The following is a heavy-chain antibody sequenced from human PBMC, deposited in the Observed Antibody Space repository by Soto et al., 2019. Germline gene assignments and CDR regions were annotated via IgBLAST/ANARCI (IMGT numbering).Heavy chain of an antibody. CDR2: ISAYNGNT. V-gene: IGHV1-18*01. D-gene: IGHD6-19*01. CDR1: GYTFTSYG. CDR3: ARDFPSGWYSSAFDI. J-gene: IGHJ3*02. Sequence: PSVKVSCKASGYTFTSYGISWVRQAPGQGLEWMGWISAYNGNTNYAQKLQGRVTMTTDTSTSTAYMELRSLRSDDTAVYYCARDFPSGWYSSAFDIWGQGTMVTVSS.